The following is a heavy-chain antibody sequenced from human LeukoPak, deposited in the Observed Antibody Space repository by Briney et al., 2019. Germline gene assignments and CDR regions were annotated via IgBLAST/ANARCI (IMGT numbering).Heavy chain of an antibody. V-gene: IGHV4-61*02. CDR1: GGSIGSGSYY. J-gene: IGHJ6*03. CDR2: IYTSGST. Sequence: PSETLSLTCTVSGGSIGSGSYYWSWIRQPAGKGLEWIGRIYTSGSTNYNPSLKSRVTISVDTSKNQFSLKLSSVTAADTAVYYCARGYSSTSVVGYYNYYMDVWGKGTTVTVSS. D-gene: IGHD6-6*01. CDR3: ARGYSSTSVVGYYNYYMDV.